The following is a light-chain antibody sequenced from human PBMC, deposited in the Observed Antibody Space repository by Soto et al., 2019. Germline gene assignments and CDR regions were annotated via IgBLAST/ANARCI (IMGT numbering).Light chain of an antibody. CDR3: QQSSITPMT. CDR1: QSINSY. J-gene: IGKJ2*01. CDR2: SAS. Sequence: DIQMTQSPSSLSASVGDRVTITCRASQSINSYLNWYQQKPGKAPKLLIYSASSLQSGVPSRFSGSGSGTDFTLTISSLQPEDFATYYGQQSSITPMTFGQGTKLEIK. V-gene: IGKV1-39*01.